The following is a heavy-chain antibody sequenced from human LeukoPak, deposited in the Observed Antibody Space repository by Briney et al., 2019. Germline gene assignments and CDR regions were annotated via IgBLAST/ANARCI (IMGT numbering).Heavy chain of an antibody. CDR3: ARDPGDGTMNY. V-gene: IGHV4-31*03. CDR2: IYYSGNT. J-gene: IGHJ4*02. D-gene: IGHD1-1*01. CDR1: GDSISSGGYY. Sequence: SQTLSLTCTVSGDSISSGGYYWSWIRQHPGKGLEWIGYIYYSGNTYYNPSLKSRVTISVDTTKNQFSLKLSSVTAADTAVYYCARDPGDGTMNYWGQGTLVTVSS.